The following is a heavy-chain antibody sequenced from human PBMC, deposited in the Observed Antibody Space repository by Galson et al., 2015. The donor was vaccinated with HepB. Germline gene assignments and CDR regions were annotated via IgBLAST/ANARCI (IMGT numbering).Heavy chain of an antibody. CDR3: ARGVYSSSSLNYFDY. Sequence: SVKVSCKASGGTFSSYAISWVRQAPGQGLEWMGGIIPIFGTANYAQKFQGRVTITADKSTSTAYMELSSLRSEDTAVYYCARGVYSSSSLNYFDYWGQGTLVTVSS. V-gene: IGHV1-69*06. CDR1: GGTFSSYA. J-gene: IGHJ4*02. D-gene: IGHD6-6*01. CDR2: IIPIFGTA.